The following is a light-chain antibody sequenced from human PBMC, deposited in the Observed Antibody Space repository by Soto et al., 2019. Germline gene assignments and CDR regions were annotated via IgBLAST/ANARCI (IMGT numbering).Light chain of an antibody. Sequence: QSVLTQPPSASGSPGQSVTISCTGTSSDVGGYNCVSWYQQHPGKAPKLMIYEVSKRPSGVPDRFSGSKSGTTASLTVSGLQAEDEADYYCSSYAGSNIPVVFGGGTQLTVL. CDR1: SSDVGGYNC. CDR3: SSYAGSNIPVV. J-gene: IGLJ2*01. V-gene: IGLV2-8*01. CDR2: EVS.